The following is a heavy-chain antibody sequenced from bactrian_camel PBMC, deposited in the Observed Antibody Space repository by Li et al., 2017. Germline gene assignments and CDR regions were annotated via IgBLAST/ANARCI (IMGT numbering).Heavy chain of an antibody. D-gene: IGHD2*01. Sequence: HVQLVESGGGLVQPGESLRLSCVASGITFSRHAMSWYRQAPRKEREFVAEVQRSGGTTYADSVKGRFTISQDNAKTTVSLQMNSLKPEDTAIYYCGKGGSWYIDYWGQGTQVTVS. J-gene: IGHJ4*01. V-gene: IGHV3S53*01. CDR2: VQRSGGT. CDR1: GITFSRHA. CDR3: GKGGSWYIDY.